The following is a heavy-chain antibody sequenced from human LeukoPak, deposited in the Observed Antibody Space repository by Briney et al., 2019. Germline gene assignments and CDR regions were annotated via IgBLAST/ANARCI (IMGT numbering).Heavy chain of an antibody. J-gene: IGHJ6*03. CDR3: ARESPTPLNNYYYYFYMDV. Sequence: ETGGSLRLSCAASGFTFSNNSMNWVRQAPGKGLEWVSYISSRSRTIYYADSVKGRFTISRDNAKNSLYLQMNNLRAEDTAVYYCARESPTPLNNYYYYFYMDVWGKGTTVTVSS. CDR1: GFTFSNNS. V-gene: IGHV3-48*01. CDR2: ISSRSRTI.